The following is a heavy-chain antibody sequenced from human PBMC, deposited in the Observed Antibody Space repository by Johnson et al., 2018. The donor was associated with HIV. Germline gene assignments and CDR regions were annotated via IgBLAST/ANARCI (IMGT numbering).Heavy chain of an antibody. CDR1: GFTFSNYG. CDR3: AKGEWGAGTDAFDI. J-gene: IGHJ3*02. V-gene: IGHV3-30*18. CDR2: ISYDGSNK. Sequence: QVQLVESGGGVVQPGRSLRLSCAAFGFTFSNYGVHWVRQAPGKGLEWVAVISYDGSNKYYADSVKGRFTISRDNSKNTLYLQMNSLRAEDTAVYYCAKGEWGAGTDAFDIWGQGTMVTVSS. D-gene: IGHD3-16*01.